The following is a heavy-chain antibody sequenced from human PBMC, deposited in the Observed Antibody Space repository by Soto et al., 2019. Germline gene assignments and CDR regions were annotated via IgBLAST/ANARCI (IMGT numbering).Heavy chain of an antibody. J-gene: IGHJ6*02. D-gene: IGHD3-22*01. CDR3: ARDPRDSSGYYLRYYGMDV. CDR1: GYTFTGYY. CDR2: INPNSGGT. Sequence: QVQLVQSGAEVKKPGASVKVSCKASGYTFTGYYMHWVRQAPGQGLEWMGWINPNSGGTNYAQKFQGRVTMTRDTSIRTAYMELRRLRPDDTAVYYCARDPRDSSGYYLRYYGMDVGGQGTTVTVSS. V-gene: IGHV1-2*02.